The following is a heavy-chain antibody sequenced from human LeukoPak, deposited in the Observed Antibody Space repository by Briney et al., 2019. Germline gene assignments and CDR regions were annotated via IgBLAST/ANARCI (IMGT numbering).Heavy chain of an antibody. J-gene: IGHJ6*03. CDR1: GGTFSSYA. D-gene: IGHD2-21*02. Sequence: SVKVSCKASGGTFSSYAISWVRQAPGQGLEWMGGIIPIFGTANYAQKFQCRVTITADESTSTAYLELSSLGSEDTAVYYCARSLPLAYCGGDCYPNYYMDVWGKGTTVTISS. V-gene: IGHV1-69*01. CDR3: ARSLPLAYCGGDCYPNYYMDV. CDR2: IIPIFGTA.